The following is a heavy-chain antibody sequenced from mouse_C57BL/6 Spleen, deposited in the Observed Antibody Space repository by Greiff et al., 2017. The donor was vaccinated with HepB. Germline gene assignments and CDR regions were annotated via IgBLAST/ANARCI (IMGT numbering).Heavy chain of an antibody. CDR2: ISDGGSYT. D-gene: IGHD4-1*01. CDR3: ARAPANWDWFAY. J-gene: IGHJ3*01. Sequence: EVKLMESGGGLVKPGGSLKLSCAASGFTFSSYAMSWVRQTPEKRLEWVATISDGGSYTYYPDNVKGRFTISRDNAKNNLYLQMSHLKSEDTAMYYGARAPANWDWFAYWGQGTLVTVSA. CDR1: GFTFSSYA. V-gene: IGHV5-4*03.